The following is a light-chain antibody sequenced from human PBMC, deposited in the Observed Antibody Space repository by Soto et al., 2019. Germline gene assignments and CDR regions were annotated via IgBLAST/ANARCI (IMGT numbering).Light chain of an antibody. J-gene: IGKJ2*01. V-gene: IGKV3-15*01. CDR2: GAS. CDR1: QSVSSD. CDR3: LQYDNWPPT. Sequence: EMVMTQSPATLSVSPGERVTLSCRATQSVSSDLAWYQQRPGQAPRLLIYGASTRATGIAAGFSGSGSGTEFTLTISSLESEDFAVYYCLQYDNWPPTFGQGTKLEIK.